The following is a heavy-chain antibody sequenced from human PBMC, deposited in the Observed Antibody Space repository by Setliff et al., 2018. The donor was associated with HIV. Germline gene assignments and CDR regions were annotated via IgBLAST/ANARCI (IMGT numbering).Heavy chain of an antibody. J-gene: IGHJ4*02. CDR2: ISAYNGDT. D-gene: IGHD3-10*01. Sequence: ASVKVSCKASGSTFTSYAINWVRQAPGQGLEWMGRISAYNGDTEYAQNLQGRVTMTTDTSTSTAYMELTSLKSDDTAVYYCARSISGPYFDYWGRGTLVTVSS. CDR1: GSTFTSYA. CDR3: ARSISGPYFDY. V-gene: IGHV1-18*01.